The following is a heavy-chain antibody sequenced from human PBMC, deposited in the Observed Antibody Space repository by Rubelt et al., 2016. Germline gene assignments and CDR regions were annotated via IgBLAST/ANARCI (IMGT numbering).Heavy chain of an antibody. J-gene: IGHJ5*02. CDR3: ARGPTAGLVRWFDP. V-gene: IGHV4-30-2*01. CDR2: IYHSGST. Sequence: QVQLQESGPGLVKPSETLSLTCTVSGGSISSGGYSWSWIRQPPGKGLEWIGYIYHSGSTYYNPSLKSRVTLSVDRSKNQCALKLSSVTAADTAVYYCARGPTAGLVRWFDPWGQGTLVTVSS. CDR1: GGSISSGGYS. D-gene: IGHD3/OR15-3a*01.